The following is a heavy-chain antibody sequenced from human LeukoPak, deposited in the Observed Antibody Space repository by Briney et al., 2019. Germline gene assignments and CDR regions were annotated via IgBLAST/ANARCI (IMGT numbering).Heavy chain of an antibody. CDR3: ARIAPMIRGPSGFDP. V-gene: IGHV1-2*02. J-gene: IGHJ5*02. D-gene: IGHD3-10*01. CDR1: GYTFSDYY. CDR2: INPNSGGT. Sequence: GASVKVSCKASGYTFSDYYVHWVRQAPGQGLEWIGWINPNSGGTNYAQKFQGRVTMTRDTSITTAYMELSSLTSDDTAVFYCARIAPMIRGPSGFDPWGQGTLVTVSS.